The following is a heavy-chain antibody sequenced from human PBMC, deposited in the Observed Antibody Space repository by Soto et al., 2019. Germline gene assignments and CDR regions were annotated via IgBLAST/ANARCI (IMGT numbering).Heavy chain of an antibody. Sequence: QVQLVQSGAEVKKPGSSVKVSCKASGGTFSSYAISWVRQAPGQGLEWMGGIIPIFGTANYAQKFQGRVTITADESTSTAYMELSSLRSEETAVYYCARTIVLVPAARNYYYGMDVWGQGTTVTVSS. J-gene: IGHJ6*02. D-gene: IGHD2-2*01. V-gene: IGHV1-69*12. CDR1: GGTFSSYA. CDR2: IIPIFGTA. CDR3: ARTIVLVPAARNYYYGMDV.